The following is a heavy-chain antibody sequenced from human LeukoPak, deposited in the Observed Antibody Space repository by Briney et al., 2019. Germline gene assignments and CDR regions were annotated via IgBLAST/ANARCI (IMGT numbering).Heavy chain of an antibody. Sequence: PGGSLRLSCAASGFTLSSYAMSWVRQAPGKGLQWVSGISSSGGSTYYVDSVKGRFTISTDNSKNTLYLQMNSLRAEDTAVYYCAKRGPGSPQSGKYYFDYWGQGTLVTVSS. CDR2: ISSSGGST. J-gene: IGHJ4*02. D-gene: IGHD3-10*01. CDR1: GFTLSSYA. CDR3: AKRGPGSPQSGKYYFDY. V-gene: IGHV3-23*01.